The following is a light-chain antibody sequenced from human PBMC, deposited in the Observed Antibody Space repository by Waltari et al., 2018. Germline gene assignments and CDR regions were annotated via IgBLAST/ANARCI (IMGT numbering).Light chain of an antibody. Sequence: DIVMTQSPDSLAVSLCERVTINCKSSQSVLYSSNSQNYLAWYHQKPGQPPKLLIDWASARESGVPDRFSGSESGTDFTLTISSLQAEDVAVYYCQQYYDIPWTFGQGTKVEIK. J-gene: IGKJ1*01. CDR2: WAS. V-gene: IGKV4-1*01. CDR1: QSVLYSSNSQNY. CDR3: QQYYDIPWT.